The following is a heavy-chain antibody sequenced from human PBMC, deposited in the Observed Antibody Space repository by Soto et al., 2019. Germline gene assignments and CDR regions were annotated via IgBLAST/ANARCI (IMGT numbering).Heavy chain of an antibody. CDR1: GFTYEDFA. CDR2: ISWNSAST. CDR3: VKDFRRYTNGLDV. D-gene: IGHD5-18*01. J-gene: IGHJ6*02. Sequence: EVQLVESGGGLVEPGKSLRLSCVVSGFTYEDFAMHWVRQAPGKGLEWVSGISWNSASTGYADSVTGRFTISRDNAKNSLYLQMRNLTGDDTAMYYCVKDFRRYTNGLDVRGPGTSVTVSS. V-gene: IGHV3-9*01.